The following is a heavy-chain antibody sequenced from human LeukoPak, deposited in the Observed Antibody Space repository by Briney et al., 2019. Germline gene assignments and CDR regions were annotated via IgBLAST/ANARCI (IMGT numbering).Heavy chain of an antibody. D-gene: IGHD2/OR15-2a*01. CDR2: INPNNGGT. J-gene: IGHJ4*02. CDR1: GYTFTDFY. CDR3: AGIEYPTDY. V-gene: IGHV1-2*06. Sequence: GASVKVSCKTSGYTFTDFYIHWVRQAPGQGLEWMGRINPNNGGTNYAQRFQGRVTMTRDTSISTVYMELSRLTSDDTAVYYCAGIEYPTDYWGQGTLVTVSS.